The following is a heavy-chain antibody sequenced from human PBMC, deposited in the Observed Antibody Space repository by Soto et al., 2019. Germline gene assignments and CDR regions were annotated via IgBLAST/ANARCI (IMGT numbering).Heavy chain of an antibody. J-gene: IGHJ4*02. CDR3: AGGPRGYSYGRLDY. CDR1: GGSFSGYY. CDR2: INHSGST. D-gene: IGHD5-18*01. Sequence: SETLSLTCAVYGGSFSGYYWSWIRQPPGKGLEWIGEINHSGSTNYNPSLKSRVTISVDTSKNQFSLKLSSVTAADTAVYYCAGGPRGYSYGRLDYWGQGTLVTVSS. V-gene: IGHV4-34*01.